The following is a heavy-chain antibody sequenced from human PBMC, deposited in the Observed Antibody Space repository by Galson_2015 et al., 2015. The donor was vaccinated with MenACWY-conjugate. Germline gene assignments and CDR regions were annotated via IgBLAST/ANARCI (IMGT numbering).Heavy chain of an antibody. CDR1: GFTFSSYI. D-gene: IGHD7-27*01. Sequence: SLRLSCAASGFTFSSYIMNWVRQAPGKGLEWVSYITSSSSTIYYADSVKGRFTISRDNAKNSLFLQINSLRAEDTAVYYCATRTGANFCFDYWGQGTLITVSS. CDR2: ITSSSSTI. J-gene: IGHJ4*02. V-gene: IGHV3-48*04. CDR3: ATRTGANFCFDY.